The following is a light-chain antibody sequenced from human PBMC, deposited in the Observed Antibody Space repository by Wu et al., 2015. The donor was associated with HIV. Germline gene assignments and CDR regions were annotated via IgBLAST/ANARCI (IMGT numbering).Light chain of an antibody. V-gene: IGKV1-39*01. CDR1: QSISSY. CDR2: AAS. J-gene: IGKJ2*01. Sequence: DIQMTQSPSSLSASVGDRVTITCRASQSISSYLNWYQQKPGKAPKLLIYAASSLQSGVPSRFSGSGSGTDFTLTISSLQPEDFATYYCQQSYSTPPTYTFGQGPSWRSN. CDR3: QQSYSTPPTYT.